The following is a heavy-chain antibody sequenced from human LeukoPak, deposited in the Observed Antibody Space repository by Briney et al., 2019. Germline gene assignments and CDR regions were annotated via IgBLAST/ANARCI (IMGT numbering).Heavy chain of an antibody. CDR2: IRSDGSNK. J-gene: IGHJ4*02. Sequence: PGGSLRLSCAASGFTFSSYGMHWVHQAPGKGLEWVAFIRSDGSNKYYADSVKGRFTISRDNAKNSLYLQMNSLRAEDTAVYYCARVPLGYSSGWYMLGVDYWGQGTLVTVSS. D-gene: IGHD6-19*01. CDR1: GFTFSSYG. V-gene: IGHV3-30*02. CDR3: ARVPLGYSSGWYMLGVDY.